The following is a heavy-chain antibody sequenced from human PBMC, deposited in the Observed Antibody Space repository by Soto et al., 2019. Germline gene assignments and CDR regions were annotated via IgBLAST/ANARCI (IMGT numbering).Heavy chain of an antibody. CDR1: GGSISSTSYH. CDR3: ARNYYDGSGLYY. Sequence: PSETLSLTCTVSGGSISSTSYHWLWIRQPPGKGLEWIGGLDYSGVTFYNPSLKSRVAISADTSKSQFSLKVNSVTAADTAVYYCARNYYDGSGLYYWGQGTLVTVSS. CDR2: LDYSGVT. D-gene: IGHD3-22*01. J-gene: IGHJ4*02. V-gene: IGHV4-39*01.